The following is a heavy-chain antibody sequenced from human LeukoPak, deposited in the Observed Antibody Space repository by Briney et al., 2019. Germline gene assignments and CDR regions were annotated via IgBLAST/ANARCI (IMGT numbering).Heavy chain of an antibody. Sequence: GGSLRLSCAASGFTFSSYEMNWVRQAPGKGLEWVSYISSSGSTIYYADSVKGRFTISRDNAKNSLYLQMNRLRAEDTAVYYCARDLGVVVVPAALDYWGQGTLVTVSS. CDR1: GFTFSSYE. CDR3: ARDLGVVVVPAALDY. J-gene: IGHJ4*02. V-gene: IGHV3-48*03. CDR2: ISSSGSTI. D-gene: IGHD2-2*01.